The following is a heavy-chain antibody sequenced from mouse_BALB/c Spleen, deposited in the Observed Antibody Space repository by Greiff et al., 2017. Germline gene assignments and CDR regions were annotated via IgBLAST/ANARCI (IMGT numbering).Heavy chain of an antibody. Sequence: QVQLKQPGAELVRPGASVKLSCKASGYTFTSYWINWVKQRPGQGLEWIGNIYPSDSYTNYNQKFKDKATLTVDKSSSTAYMQLSSPTSEDSAVYYCTRGGYDGYWGQGTTLTVSS. V-gene: IGHV1-69*02. J-gene: IGHJ2*01. D-gene: IGHD2-2*01. CDR2: IYPSDSYT. CDR1: GYTFTSYW. CDR3: TRGGYDGY.